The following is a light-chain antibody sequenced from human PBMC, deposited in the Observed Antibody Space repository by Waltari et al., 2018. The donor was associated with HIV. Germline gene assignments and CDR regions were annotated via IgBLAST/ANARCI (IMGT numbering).Light chain of an antibody. V-gene: IGKV1-39*01. CDR1: QSINNF. CDR3: LQTYSTTWT. Sequence: DIQMTQSPSSLSAFVGDRVTITCRASQSINNFLSWFQQKPGKAPKVLIYVTSNLQSGVPSRFSGSRSGTDFTLTINSLQPEDSATYYCLQTYSTTWTFGQRTKVEIK. CDR2: VTS. J-gene: IGKJ1*01.